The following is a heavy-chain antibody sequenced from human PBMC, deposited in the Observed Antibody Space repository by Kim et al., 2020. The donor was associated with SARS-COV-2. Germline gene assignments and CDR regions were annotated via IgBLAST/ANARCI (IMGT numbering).Heavy chain of an antibody. CDR1: GFTFSSYS. V-gene: IGHV3-21*04. CDR2: ISSSSSYI. J-gene: IGHJ6*02. D-gene: IGHD7-27*01. Sequence: GGSLRLSCAASGFTFSSYSMNWVRQAPGKGLEWVSSISSSSSYIYYADSVKGRFTISRDNAKNSLYLQMNSLRAEDTAVYYCARDAGVYYYGMDVWGQGTTVTVSS. CDR3: ARDAGVYYYGMDV.